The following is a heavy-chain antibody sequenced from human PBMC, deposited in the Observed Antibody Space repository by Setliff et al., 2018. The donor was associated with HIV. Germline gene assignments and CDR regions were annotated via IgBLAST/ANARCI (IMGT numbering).Heavy chain of an antibody. J-gene: IGHJ4*02. Sequence: ASVKVSCKASGYTFSTYGISWVRQAPGQGLEWMGWISVYNDNANYAQKFQGRVTMTTDTSTNTAYMELRSLRSDDTAVYHCARVDGYNNYDSGGLDYWGQGTLVTVSS. D-gene: IGHD3-16*01. V-gene: IGHV1-18*01. CDR1: GYTFSTYG. CDR2: ISVYNDNA. CDR3: ARVDGYNNYDSGGLDY.